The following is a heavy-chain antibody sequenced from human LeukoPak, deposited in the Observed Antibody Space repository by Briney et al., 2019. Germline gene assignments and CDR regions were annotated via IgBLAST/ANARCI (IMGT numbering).Heavy chain of an antibody. CDR2: ISGSGGST. V-gene: IGHV3-23*01. J-gene: IGHJ4*02. CDR3: AKDRRGYRSSTSCSPFDY. CDR1: GFTFSSYA. Sequence: PGGSLRLSCAASGFTFSSYAMSWVRQAPGKGLEWVSAISGSGGSTYYADSVKGRFTISRDNSKNTLYLQMNSLRAEDTAVYYCAKDRRGYRSSTSCSPFDYWGQGTLVTVSS. D-gene: IGHD2-2*01.